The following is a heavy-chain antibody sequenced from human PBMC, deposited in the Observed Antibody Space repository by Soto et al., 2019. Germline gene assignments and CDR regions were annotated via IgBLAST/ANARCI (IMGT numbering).Heavy chain of an antibody. Sequence: QVQLVQSGAEVKKPGASVKVSCKASGYTFTSYGISWVRQAPGQGLEWMGWISAYNGNTNYAQKLQGRVTMTTDTSTSTAYMELRSLRSDDTAVYYCAREKQLMTTHSRIGFDPWSQGTLVTVSS. CDR2: ISAYNGNT. V-gene: IGHV1-18*01. D-gene: IGHD4-17*01. J-gene: IGHJ5*02. CDR1: GYTFTSYG. CDR3: AREKQLMTTHSRIGFDP.